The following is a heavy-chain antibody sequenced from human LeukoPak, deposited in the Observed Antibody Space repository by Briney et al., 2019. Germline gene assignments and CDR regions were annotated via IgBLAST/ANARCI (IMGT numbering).Heavy chain of an antibody. J-gene: IGHJ5*02. V-gene: IGHV3-21*01. CDR1: GFTFSSYS. CDR3: ARMFRSSWYINWFDP. CDR2: ISSSSSYI. Sequence: GGSLRLSCAASGFTFSSYSMNWVRQAPGKGLEWVSSISSSSSYIYYADSVKGRFTISRDNAKNSLYLQMNSLRAGDTAVYYCARMFRSSWYINWFDPWGQGTLVTVSS. D-gene: IGHD6-13*01.